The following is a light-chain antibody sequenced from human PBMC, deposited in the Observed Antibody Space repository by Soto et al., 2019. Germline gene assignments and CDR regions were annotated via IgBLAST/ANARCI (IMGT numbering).Light chain of an antibody. CDR3: QQYNSYSWT. CDR1: QSIDTW. Sequence: DIQMTQSPATLAASVGDRVSFPCRASQSIDTWLAWYQQKPGKAPNLLIYKASRLESGVPSRFSGSGSGTEFTLTISSLQPDDFATYYCQQYNSYSWTFGQGTKVDIK. V-gene: IGKV1-5*03. CDR2: KAS. J-gene: IGKJ1*01.